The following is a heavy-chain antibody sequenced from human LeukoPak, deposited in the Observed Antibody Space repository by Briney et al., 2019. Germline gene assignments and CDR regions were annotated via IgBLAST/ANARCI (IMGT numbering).Heavy chain of an antibody. V-gene: IGHV1-2*02. CDR1: GYTFTVYY. Sequence: ASVKVSCKVSGYTFTVYYMHWVRQAPGQGLEWLGWINPNSGGTNYAQNFQGRVTMTRDTSISTAYMELSRLRSDDTAVYYCAREEVIAAAGPTLDYWGQGALVTVSS. CDR3: AREEVIAAAGPTLDY. D-gene: IGHD6-13*01. CDR2: INPNSGGT. J-gene: IGHJ4*02.